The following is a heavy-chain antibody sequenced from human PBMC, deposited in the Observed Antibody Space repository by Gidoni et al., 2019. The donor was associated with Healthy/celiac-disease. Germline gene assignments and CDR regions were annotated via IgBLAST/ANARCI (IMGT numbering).Heavy chain of an antibody. CDR2: ISSSSSYT. J-gene: IGHJ4*02. CDR3: ARVGLGTYYDFWSGYKTAGGLDY. D-gene: IGHD3-3*01. V-gene: IGHV3-11*06. Sequence: QVQLVESGGGLVKPGGSLRLSCASSGFTFSDYYMRWTRQAPGKGLEWISYISSSSSYTNYADSVKGRFTITRDNAKDSLYLQMNGLRAEDTAVYYCARVGLGTYYDFWSGYKTAGGLDYWGQGTLVTVSS. CDR1: GFTFSDYY.